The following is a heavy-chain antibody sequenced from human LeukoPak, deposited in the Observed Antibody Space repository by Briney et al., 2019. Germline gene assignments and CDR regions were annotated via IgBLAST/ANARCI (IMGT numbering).Heavy chain of an antibody. CDR1: GGSSSSYD. V-gene: IGHV4-4*07. J-gene: IGHJ4*02. CDR2: IYTSGST. Sequence: SETLSLTCTVSGGSSSSYDWNWIRQPAGKGLEWIGRIYTSGSTNYNPSLKGRVTISLDKSKNQFSLKLSSVTAADTAVYYCASERLAAAGMPFDSWGKGTLVTVSS. CDR3: ASERLAAAGMPFDS. D-gene: IGHD6-13*01.